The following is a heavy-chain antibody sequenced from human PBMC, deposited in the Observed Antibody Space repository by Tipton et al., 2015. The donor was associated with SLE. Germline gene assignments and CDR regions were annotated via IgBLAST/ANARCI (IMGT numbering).Heavy chain of an antibody. CDR1: GDSLSSDDYY. CDR2: INPSGLT. D-gene: IGHD5-18*01. J-gene: IGHJ2*01. CDR3: ARQVDTEAVGSWNFAF. V-gene: IGHV4-61*02. Sequence: TLSLTCTVSGDSLSSDDYYWGWIRQPAGKGLEWIGRINPSGLTHYNPSLKSRVTISIDTSKNQFSLKLNSVTAADTAVYYCARQVDTEAVGSWNFAFWGRGTLVTVSS.